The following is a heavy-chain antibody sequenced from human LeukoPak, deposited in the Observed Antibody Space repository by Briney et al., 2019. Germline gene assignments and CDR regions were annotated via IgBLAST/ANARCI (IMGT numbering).Heavy chain of an antibody. CDR2: IYPGDSDT. J-gene: IGHJ6*03. CDR1: GYIFTTYW. D-gene: IGHD3-10*01. CDR3: ARAKTPYYGSGSYGPYYYMDV. Sequence: GESLKISCKASGYIFTTYWIGWVRQMPGKGLEWMGIIYPGDSDTRYSPSFQGQVTISADKSISTAYLQWSSLKASDTAMYYCARAKTPYYGSGSYGPYYYMDVWGKGTTVTVSS. V-gene: IGHV5-51*01.